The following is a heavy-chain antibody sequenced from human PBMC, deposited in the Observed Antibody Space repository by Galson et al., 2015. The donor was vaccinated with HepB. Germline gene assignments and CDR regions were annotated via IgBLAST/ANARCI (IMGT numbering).Heavy chain of an antibody. Sequence: SLRLSCAASGFNFSAYSMNWVRQAPGEGLQWVSYIGKTSRGIYYTDSVKGRFTISRDNAKKSVTLQMNSLRVEDTAVYYCVRWGSFDSWGQGTLVIVSS. J-gene: IGHJ4*02. V-gene: IGHV3-48*01. CDR2: IGKTSRGI. CDR1: GFNFSAYS. D-gene: IGHD3-16*01. CDR3: VRWGSFDS.